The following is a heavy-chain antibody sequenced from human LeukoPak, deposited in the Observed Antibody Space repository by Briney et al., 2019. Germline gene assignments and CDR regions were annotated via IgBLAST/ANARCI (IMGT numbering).Heavy chain of an antibody. Sequence: GGSLRLSCAASGISFSSFWMSWVRQAPGKGLEWVANINQDGSQTYCEDSVKGRFTISRDNAKSSMYLQMNSLRAEDTAVYFCATDGRAGRHDFDYWGQGTLVTVSS. CDR2: INQDGSQT. D-gene: IGHD3-10*01. J-gene: IGHJ4*02. CDR1: GISFSSFW. CDR3: ATDGRAGRHDFDY. V-gene: IGHV3-7*01.